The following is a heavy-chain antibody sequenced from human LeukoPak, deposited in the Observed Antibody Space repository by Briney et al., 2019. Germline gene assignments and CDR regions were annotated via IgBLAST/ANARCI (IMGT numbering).Heavy chain of an antibody. D-gene: IGHD3-3*01. V-gene: IGHV3-7*03. CDR3: ARYLYYDFWSGDGVS. CDR2: IKQDGSEK. Sequence: QPGGSLRLSCEASGFTFSTYWMNWVRQAPGKGLEWVANIKQDGSEKYYVDSVRGRFTISRDNAKNSLFLQMNSLRAEDTAVYYCARYLYYDFWSGDGVSWGQGTLVTVSS. J-gene: IGHJ5*02. CDR1: GFTFSTYW.